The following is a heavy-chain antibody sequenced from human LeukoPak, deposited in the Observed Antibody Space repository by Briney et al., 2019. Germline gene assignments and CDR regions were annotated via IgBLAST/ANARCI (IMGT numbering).Heavy chain of an antibody. CDR1: GYTFTGYY. CDR3: ARDSLLWFGEFPFDY. D-gene: IGHD3-10*01. V-gene: IGHV1-2*02. Sequence: ASVKVSCKASGYTFTGYYMHWVRQAPGQGLEWMGWINPNNGGTNYAQKLQGRVTMTTDTSTSTAYMELRSLRSDDTAVYYCARDSLLWFGEFPFDYWGQGTLVTVSS. CDR2: INPNNGGT. J-gene: IGHJ4*02.